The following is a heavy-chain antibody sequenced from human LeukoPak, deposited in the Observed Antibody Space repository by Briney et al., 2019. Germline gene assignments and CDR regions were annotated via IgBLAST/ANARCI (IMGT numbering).Heavy chain of an antibody. CDR1: GGSFSGYY. V-gene: IGHV4-34*01. Sequence: SETLSLTCAVYGGSFSGYYWSWIRQPPGKGLEWIGEINHSGSTNYNPSLKSRVTISVDTSKNQFSLKLSSVTAADTAVYYCATRRRYCSSTSCYYYYYGMGVWGKGTTVTVSS. CDR2: INHSGST. J-gene: IGHJ6*04. CDR3: ATRRRYCSSTSCYYYYYGMGV. D-gene: IGHD2-2*01.